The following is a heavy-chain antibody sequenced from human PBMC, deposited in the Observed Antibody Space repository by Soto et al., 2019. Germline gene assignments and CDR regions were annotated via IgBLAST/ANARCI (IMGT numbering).Heavy chain of an antibody. J-gene: IGHJ4*02. CDR3: ARRIMETTYFDY. CDR2: IYYSGST. Sequence: PSETLSLTCTVSGGSISSYYWSWIRQPPGKGLEWIGYIYYSGSTNYNPSLKSRVTISVDTSKNQFSLKLGSVTAADTAVYYCARRIMETTYFDYWGQGTLVTVSS. CDR1: GGSISSYY. D-gene: IGHD1-1*01. V-gene: IGHV4-59*01.